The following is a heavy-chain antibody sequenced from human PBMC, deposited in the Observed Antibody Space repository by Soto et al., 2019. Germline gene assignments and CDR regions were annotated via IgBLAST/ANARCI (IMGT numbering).Heavy chain of an antibody. D-gene: IGHD2-15*01. CDR3: ARVLLRYYYYGMDV. V-gene: IGHV4-30-4*01. J-gene: IGHJ6*02. Sequence: SETLSLTCTVSGGSISSGDYYWSWIRQPPGKGLEWIGYIYYSGSTYYNPSLKSRVTISVDTSKNQFSLKLSSVTAADTAVYYCARVLLRYYYYGMDVWGQGTTVTVSS. CDR2: IYYSGST. CDR1: GGSISSGDYY.